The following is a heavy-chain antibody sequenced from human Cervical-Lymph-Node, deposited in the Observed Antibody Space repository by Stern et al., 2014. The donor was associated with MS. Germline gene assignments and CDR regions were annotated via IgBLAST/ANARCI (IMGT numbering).Heavy chain of an antibody. V-gene: IGHV1-2*06. CDR3: TREETPFYFDF. J-gene: IGHJ4*02. D-gene: IGHD2-15*01. CDR2: IIPRSGET. Sequence: VQLVESGAEVKKPGASVKVSCKASGYTFNDHFIHWVRQAPGQGIEWMGRIIPRSGETFFARKFQGRVTMTRDTSISTAYMELISLTSDDTAIYYCTREETPFYFDFWGQGTLVTVSS. CDR1: GYTFNDHF.